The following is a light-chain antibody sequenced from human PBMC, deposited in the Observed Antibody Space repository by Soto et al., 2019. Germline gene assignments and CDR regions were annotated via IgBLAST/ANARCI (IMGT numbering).Light chain of an antibody. J-gene: IGKJ4*01. CDR3: QQYNTYCA. CDR2: DAS. V-gene: IGKV1-5*01. Sequence: DIQMTQSPYTLSASVGDRVTITCRASQSISHWLAWYQQKPGKAPRLLIYDASTLESGVPSRFSGSGSGTEFTLTISSLQPDDFATYYCQQYNTYCAVGVGTKVDIK. CDR1: QSISHW.